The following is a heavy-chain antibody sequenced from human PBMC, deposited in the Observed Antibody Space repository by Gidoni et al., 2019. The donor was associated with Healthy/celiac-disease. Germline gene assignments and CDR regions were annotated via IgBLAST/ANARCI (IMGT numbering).Heavy chain of an antibody. CDR2: INHSGST. J-gene: IGHJ4*02. Sequence: QVQLQQWGAGLLKPSETLSLTCAVYGGSFSGYYWSWIRQPPGKGLEWIGEINHSGSTNYNPSLKSRVTISVDTSKNQFSLKLSSVTAADTAVYYCARDSTDDFWSGYYGGAFDYWGQGTLVTVSS. CDR1: GGSFSGYY. D-gene: IGHD3-3*01. CDR3: ARDSTDDFWSGYYGGAFDY. V-gene: IGHV4-34*01.